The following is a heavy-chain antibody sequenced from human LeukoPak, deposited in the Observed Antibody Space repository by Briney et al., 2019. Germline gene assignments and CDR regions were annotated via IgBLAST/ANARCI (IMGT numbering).Heavy chain of an antibody. CDR3: ARGNSGPDY. CDR2: INNDGGDT. Sequence: GGSLRLSCAASGFTFGSYWMHWVRQAPGKGLVWVSRINNDGGDTVYADSVKGRFTMSRDNAKNTLYLQMSSLRVEDTAAYYCARGNSGPDYWGQGTLLTVSS. J-gene: IGHJ4*02. CDR1: GFTFGSYW. D-gene: IGHD6-19*01. V-gene: IGHV3-74*01.